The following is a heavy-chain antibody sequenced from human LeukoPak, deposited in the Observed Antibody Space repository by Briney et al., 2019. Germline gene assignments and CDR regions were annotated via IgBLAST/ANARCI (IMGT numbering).Heavy chain of an antibody. Sequence: GGSLRLSCAASGFTFSTYWMHWVRKAPGKGLGWVSRINPDGTTTSYADSVKGRFTISRDNAKDTVYLQMNSLRAEDTAVYYCARVSIGWYSFDYWGQGTLVTVSS. CDR2: INPDGTTT. D-gene: IGHD6-19*01. CDR1: GFTFSTYW. J-gene: IGHJ4*02. CDR3: ARVSIGWYSFDY. V-gene: IGHV3-74*01.